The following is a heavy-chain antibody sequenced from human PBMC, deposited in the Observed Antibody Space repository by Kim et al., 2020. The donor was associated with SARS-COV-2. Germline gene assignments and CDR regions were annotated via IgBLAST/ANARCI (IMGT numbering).Heavy chain of an antibody. D-gene: IGHD1-1*01. CDR2: IHPSDSDN. J-gene: IGHJ3*02. V-gene: IGHV5-51*01. CDR3: ARLKETPGLTDAGGNAFDI. Sequence: GESLKISCQGSGYIFSNYWIAWVRQMPGKGLEWMGIIHPSDSDNRYSPSFQGQVTITVDKSISTAYIQWRSLKASDTATYYCARLKETPGLTDAGGNAFDIWGRGTMVTVSS. CDR1: GYIFSNYW.